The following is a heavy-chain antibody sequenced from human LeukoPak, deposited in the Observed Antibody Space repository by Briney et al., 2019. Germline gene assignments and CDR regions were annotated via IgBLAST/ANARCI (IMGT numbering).Heavy chain of an antibody. J-gene: IGHJ3*02. Sequence: SGPTLVNPTQTLTMTCTFSGFSLTNTGVGVGWIRQPPGKALEWLALIYWDDDKRYSPSLKSRLTITKDTSKNQVVLTMTNMDPVDAATYYCAHRHGSWFGGAFDIWGQGTMVTVSS. CDR3: AHRHGSWFGGAFDI. D-gene: IGHD6-13*01. CDR1: GFSLTNTGVG. CDR2: IYWDDDK. V-gene: IGHV2-5*02.